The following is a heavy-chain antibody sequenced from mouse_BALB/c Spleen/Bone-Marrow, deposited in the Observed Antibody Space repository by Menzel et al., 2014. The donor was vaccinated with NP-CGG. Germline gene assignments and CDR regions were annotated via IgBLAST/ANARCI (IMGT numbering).Heavy chain of an antibody. CDR3: ASPYGNYDAMDY. Sequence: NIDPYYGGSSYNQKFKGKATLTVDKSSSTAYMQLKSLTSEDSAVYYCASPYGNYDAMDYWGQGTSVTVSS. J-gene: IGHJ4*01. V-gene: IGHV1S135*01. D-gene: IGHD2-1*01. CDR2: IDPYYGGS.